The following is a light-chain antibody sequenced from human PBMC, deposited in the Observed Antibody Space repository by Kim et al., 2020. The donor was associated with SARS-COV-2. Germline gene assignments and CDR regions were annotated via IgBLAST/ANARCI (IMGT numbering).Light chain of an antibody. CDR3: QQYNNWPWT. V-gene: IGKV3-15*01. CDR1: QSVSSN. Sequence: EIAMTQSPATLSVSPGERATLSCRASQSVSSNLAWYQQKPGQAPRLLIYGASTRATGIPARFSGSGSGTEFTLTISSLQSEDFAVYYCQQYNNWPWTFGQGTKVDIK. J-gene: IGKJ1*01. CDR2: GAS.